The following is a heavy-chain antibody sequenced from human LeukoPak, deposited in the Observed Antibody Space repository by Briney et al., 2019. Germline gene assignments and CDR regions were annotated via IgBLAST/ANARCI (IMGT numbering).Heavy chain of an antibody. J-gene: IGHJ4*02. D-gene: IGHD1-26*01. CDR2: IYGGGNT. CDR3: ARDLWEGYFDY. CDR1: GFTVSSNY. Sequence: GGPLRLSCAASGFTVSSNYMNWIRQAPGKGLEWVSVIYGGGNTDYADSVKGRFTISRDNSKNTLYLQMGSLRAEDMAVYYCARDLWEGYFDYWGQGTLVTVSS. V-gene: IGHV3-66*01.